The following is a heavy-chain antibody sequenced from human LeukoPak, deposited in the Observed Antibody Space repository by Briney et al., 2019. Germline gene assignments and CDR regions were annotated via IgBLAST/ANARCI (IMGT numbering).Heavy chain of an antibody. CDR2: MNPNSGNT. Sequence: ASVKVSCKASGYTFTSYDINWVRQATGQGLEWMGWMNPNSGNTGYAQKFQGRVTITRNTSISTAYMELSRLRSDDTAVYYCARDRAYGGNTYYFDYWGQGTLVTVSS. J-gene: IGHJ4*02. CDR3: ARDRAYGGNTYYFDY. V-gene: IGHV1-8*03. CDR1: GYTFTSYD. D-gene: IGHD4-23*01.